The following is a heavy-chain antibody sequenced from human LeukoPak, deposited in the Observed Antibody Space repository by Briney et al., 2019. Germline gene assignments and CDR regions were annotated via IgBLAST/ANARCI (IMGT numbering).Heavy chain of an antibody. CDR2: ISYDGSNK. V-gene: IGHV3-30*04. CDR3: ARELLGYCSSTSCYYYYYGMDV. CDR1: GSTFSSYA. Sequence: GGSLRLSCAASGSTFSSYAMHWVRQAPGKGLEWVAVISYDGSNKYYADSVKGRFTISRDNSKNTLYLQMNSLRAEDTAVYYCARELLGYCSSTSCYYYYYGMDVWGKGTTVTVSS. J-gene: IGHJ6*04. D-gene: IGHD2-2*01.